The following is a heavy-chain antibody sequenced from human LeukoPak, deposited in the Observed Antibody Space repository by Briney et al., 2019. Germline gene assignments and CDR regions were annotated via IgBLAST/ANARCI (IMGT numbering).Heavy chain of an antibody. Sequence: ASVTVSCKASSYTFTSYGISWVRQAPGQGLDWMGWISAYNGNTNYAQKLQGRVTMTTDTSTSTAYMELRSLRSDDTDVYYCARDRKTGIAAEWGQGTLVTVSS. V-gene: IGHV1-18*01. J-gene: IGHJ4*02. CDR3: ARDRKTGIAAE. CDR1: SYTFTSYG. D-gene: IGHD6-13*01. CDR2: ISAYNGNT.